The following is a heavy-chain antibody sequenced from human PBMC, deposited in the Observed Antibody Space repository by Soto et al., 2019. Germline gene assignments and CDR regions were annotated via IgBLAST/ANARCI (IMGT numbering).Heavy chain of an antibody. CDR1: GDTFSTYS. CDR2: IIPIFGTT. D-gene: IGHD2-15*01. Sequence: QVQLVQSGAEVKKPGSSVKVSCKASGDTFSTYSISWVRQAPGQGLEWMGGIIPIFGTTNYAQQLQGRVTITADESTNTAYMELSSLGSEDTAVYYCARAPPYCPGGRCYSGHHYYYYVMDVWGQGTTVTVSS. CDR3: ARAPPYCPGGRCYSGHHYYYYVMDV. V-gene: IGHV1-69*01. J-gene: IGHJ6*02.